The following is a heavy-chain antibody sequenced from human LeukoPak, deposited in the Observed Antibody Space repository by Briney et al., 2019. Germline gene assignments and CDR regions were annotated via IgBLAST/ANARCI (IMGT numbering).Heavy chain of an antibody. CDR1: GFTFSSYA. D-gene: IGHD3-16*01. J-gene: IGHJ6*03. V-gene: IGHV3-23*01. CDR3: AKLGGHPLHNYYVGV. CDR2: ILDSGYST. Sequence: GGPLRLSCAASGFTFSSYAMSWVRQAPGKGLEWVSGILDSGYSTYYANSVKGRFTISRDNSNNTLYLQMNSLRAEDTAVYYCAKLGGHPLHNYYVGVWGKGTTVAVSS.